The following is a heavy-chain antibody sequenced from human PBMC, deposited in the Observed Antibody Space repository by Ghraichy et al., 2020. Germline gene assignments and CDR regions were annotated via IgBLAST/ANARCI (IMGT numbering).Heavy chain of an antibody. CDR2: IDWDDDK. D-gene: IGHD2-8*01. Sequence: PTLVKPTQTLTLTCTFSGFSLSTSGMCVSWIRQPPGKALEWLARIDWDDDKYYSTSLKTRLTISKDTSKNQVVLTMTNMDPVDTATYYCARIPGVGYYYYMDVWGKGTTVTVSS. J-gene: IGHJ6*03. V-gene: IGHV2-70*11. CDR3: ARIPGVGYYYYMDV. CDR1: GFSLSTSGMC.